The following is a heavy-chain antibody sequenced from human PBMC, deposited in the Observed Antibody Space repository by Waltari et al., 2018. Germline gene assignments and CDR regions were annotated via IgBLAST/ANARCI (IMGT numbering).Heavy chain of an antibody. CDR3: ARLEVMATGKYYFDY. J-gene: IGHJ4*02. D-gene: IGHD2-21*01. CDR1: GYSFNSYW. CDR2: IYPGDSDS. Sequence: EVQLVQSGAEGKKPGESLKISCKGSGYSFNSYWIGWVRQMPGNGLEWMAIIYPGDSDSRYSPPFQDQVTISVDKSINTAYLQWNHLKTSDSAIYYCARLEVMATGKYYFDYWGQGTLVTVSS. V-gene: IGHV5-51*01.